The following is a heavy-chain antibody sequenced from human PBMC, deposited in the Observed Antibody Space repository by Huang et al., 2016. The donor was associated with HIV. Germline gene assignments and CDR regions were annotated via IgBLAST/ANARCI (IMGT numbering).Heavy chain of an antibody. J-gene: IGHJ6*02. CDR3: ATKTAGMDI. V-gene: IGHV3-7*01. CDR2: IKQDETEK. Sequence: VESGGSSVQPGGSIRLSCVGSTFTFGAYWMSWVRQPPGKGLEWVANIKQDETEKYYVDSVKGRFNISRDNAKKVLFLEMDALRVEDTAIYFCATKTAGMDIWGQGTTVIVSS. CDR1: TFTFGAYW.